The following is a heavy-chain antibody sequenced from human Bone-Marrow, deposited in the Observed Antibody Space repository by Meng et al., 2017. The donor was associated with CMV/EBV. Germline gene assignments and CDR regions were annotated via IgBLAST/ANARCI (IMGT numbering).Heavy chain of an antibody. J-gene: IGHJ4*02. V-gene: IGHV2-5*02. CDR3: AHITPRPGWIAY. Sequence: QLHLKETGPDVVTHTQTLTLTCSFSWFSCSTRGVGVGWICQPPGKALEWLALIYWDDYKRYSPSLKSRLTITKDTSKNQVVLTMTNMDPVDTATYYCAHITPRPGWIAYWGQGTLVTVSS. CDR2: IYWDDYK. D-gene: IGHD6-6*01. CDR1: WFSCSTRGVG.